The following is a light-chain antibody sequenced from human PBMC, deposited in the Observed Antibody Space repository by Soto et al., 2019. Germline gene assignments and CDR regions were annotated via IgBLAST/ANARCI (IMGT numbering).Light chain of an antibody. CDR2: DVS. CDR1: SSDVGGYNY. V-gene: IGLV2-14*01. Sequence: QSALTQPASVSGSPGQSITISCTGTSSDVGGYNYVSWYQQHPGKAPKLMIYDVSNRPSGVSNRFSGSKSGNTASLTISGLQHEDEADYYCSSYTSSSTVVFGGGTKVTVL. J-gene: IGLJ2*01. CDR3: SSYTSSSTVV.